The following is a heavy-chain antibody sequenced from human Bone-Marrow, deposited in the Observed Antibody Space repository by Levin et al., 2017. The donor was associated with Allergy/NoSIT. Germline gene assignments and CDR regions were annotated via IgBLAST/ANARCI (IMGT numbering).Heavy chain of an antibody. CDR3: TRDRLRGHNWFDP. Sequence: AGGSLRLSCVASGFIFSNYNIHWVRQAPGKGLEWVSSISSSGTSAYYADSVKGRFAISRDNGENSVYLQMTSLRVEDTAIYYCTRDRLRGHNWFDPWGQGALVTVSS. V-gene: IGHV3-21*01. J-gene: IGHJ5*02. D-gene: IGHD3-16*01. CDR1: GFIFSNYN. CDR2: ISSSGTSA.